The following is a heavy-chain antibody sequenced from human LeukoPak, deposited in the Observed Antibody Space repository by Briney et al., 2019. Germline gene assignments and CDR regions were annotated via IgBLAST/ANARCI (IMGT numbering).Heavy chain of an antibody. D-gene: IGHD1-26*01. CDR3: ARGVAGSGSTPNF. J-gene: IGHJ4*02. CDR1: GGSISNYY. CDR2: IYYNGNT. Sequence: SETLSLTCTVSGGSISNYYWIWIRQPPGKGLEWIGFIYYNGNTNYNPSLKSRVTISEDSSKKQSSLKLSSVTAADTAVYFCARGVAGSGSTPNFWGQGTLVTVSS. V-gene: IGHV4-59*01.